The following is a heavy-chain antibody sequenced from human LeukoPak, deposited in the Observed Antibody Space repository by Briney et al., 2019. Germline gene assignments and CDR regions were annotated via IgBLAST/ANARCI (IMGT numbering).Heavy chain of an antibody. V-gene: IGHV3-30-3*01. Sequence: GGSLRLSCAASGFTFSTYFMHWVRQAPGKGLEWVADIASDGSHTFYVESVKGRFTISRDNSKNTLYLRMNSLRAEDTAVYFCARERQDTILHSGAFDIWGQGTMVTVSS. CDR3: ARERQDTILHSGAFDI. J-gene: IGHJ3*02. CDR2: IASDGSHT. CDR1: GFTFSTYF. D-gene: IGHD2-21*01.